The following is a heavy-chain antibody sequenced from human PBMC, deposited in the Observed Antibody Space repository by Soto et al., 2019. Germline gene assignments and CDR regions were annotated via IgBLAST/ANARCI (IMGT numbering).Heavy chain of an antibody. Sequence: PGGSLRLSCAASGFTFSSYSMNWVRQAPGKGLQWISFISNSGSTTNYADSVKGRFTISRDNAKNELYLEMNSLRDEDTAVYYCVPDVVVIASYVAYWGQGTLVTVSS. V-gene: IGHV3-48*02. CDR3: VPDVVVIASYVAY. J-gene: IGHJ4*02. CDR1: GFTFSSYS. D-gene: IGHD2-21*01. CDR2: ISNSGSTT.